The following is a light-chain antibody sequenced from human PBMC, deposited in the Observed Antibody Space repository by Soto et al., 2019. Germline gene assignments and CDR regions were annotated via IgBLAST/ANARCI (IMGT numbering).Light chain of an antibody. CDR1: QSISSY. J-gene: IGKJ1*01. Sequence: DIQVTQSPSSLSASVGDRVTITCRASQSISSYLNWYQQKPGKAPKLLIYAATSLQSGVPSRFSGSGSGSDFTLTISSLQPGDFATYYCQQSYSTLWTFGQGTKVDIK. V-gene: IGKV1-39*01. CDR2: AAT. CDR3: QQSYSTLWT.